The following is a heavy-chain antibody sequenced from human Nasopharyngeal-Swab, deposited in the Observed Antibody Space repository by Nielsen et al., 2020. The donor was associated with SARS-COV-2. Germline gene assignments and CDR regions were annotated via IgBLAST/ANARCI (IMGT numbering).Heavy chain of an antibody. CDR1: GGTFSSYS. Sequence: SAKLSCKASGGTFSSYSISWVRHAPGQGLEWMGGIIPIFGTANYAQKFQGRVTITSDESTSTAYMELSSLRSKDTAVYYCAASQWGEYFDYWGQGTLVSVSS. J-gene: IGHJ4*02. CDR2: IIPIFGTA. CDR3: AASQWGEYFDY. D-gene: IGHD3-16*01. V-gene: IGHV1-69*13.